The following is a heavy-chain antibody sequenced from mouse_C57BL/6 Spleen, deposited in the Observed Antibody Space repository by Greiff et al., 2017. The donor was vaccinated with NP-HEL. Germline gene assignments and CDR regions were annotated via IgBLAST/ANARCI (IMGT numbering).Heavy chain of an antibody. J-gene: IGHJ3*01. V-gene: IGHV1-80*01. CDR3: ARYQDGDCRAWFAG. D-gene: IGHD2-13*01. Sequence: QVQLQQSGAELVKPGASVKISCKASGYAFSSYWMHWVKQRPGQGLEWIGQIYPGDGDTNYNGKFKGKATLTADKSSSTAYMQLSSLPSADSAVYLGARYQDGDCRAWFAGWGKGALVTVAA. CDR2: IYPGDGDT. CDR1: GYAFSSYW.